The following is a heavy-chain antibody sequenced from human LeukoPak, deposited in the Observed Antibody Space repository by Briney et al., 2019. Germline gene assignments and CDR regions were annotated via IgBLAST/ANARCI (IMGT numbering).Heavy chain of an antibody. CDR3: ARTRTSAYYFDY. CDR1: GYTFTGYY. V-gene: IGHV1-2*02. CDR2: INPNSGGT. J-gene: IGHJ4*02. Sequence: ASVKVSCKASGYTFTGYYMHWVRQAPGQGLEWMGWINPNSGGTNYARKFQGRVTMTRDTSISTAYMELSRLRSDDTAVYYCARTRTSAYYFDYWGQGTLVTVSS. D-gene: IGHD3/OR15-3a*01.